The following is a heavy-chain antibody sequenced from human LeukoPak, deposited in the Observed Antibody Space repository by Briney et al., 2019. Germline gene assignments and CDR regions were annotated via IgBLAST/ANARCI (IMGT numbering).Heavy chain of an antibody. CDR1: GYTFTSYG. D-gene: IGHD2-15*01. Sequence: ASVKVSCKASGYTFTSYGISWVRQAPGQGLEWMGWISAYDGNTNYAQKLQGRVTMTTDTSTSTAYMELRSLRSDDTAVYYCARTFMGELPPPSFDYWGQGTLVTVSS. V-gene: IGHV1-18*01. CDR2: ISAYDGNT. J-gene: IGHJ4*02. CDR3: ARTFMGELPPPSFDY.